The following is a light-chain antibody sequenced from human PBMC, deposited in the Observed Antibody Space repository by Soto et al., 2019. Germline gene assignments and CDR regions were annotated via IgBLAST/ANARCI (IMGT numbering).Light chain of an antibody. CDR1: QSVISSF. CDR3: QQYGSSPIT. J-gene: IGKJ5*01. V-gene: IGKV3-20*01. Sequence: EMVLTQSPGTLSLSPGERATLSCRASQSVISSFFAGFQQKPGQAPRLLIYGASSRATGIPDRFSGSGSGKDVTLTISRLEPEDFAVYYCQQYGSSPITFGQGTRLEI. CDR2: GAS.